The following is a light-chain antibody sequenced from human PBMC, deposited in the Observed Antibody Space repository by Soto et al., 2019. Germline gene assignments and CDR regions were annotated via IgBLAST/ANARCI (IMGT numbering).Light chain of an antibody. V-gene: IGKV3-15*01. J-gene: IGKJ5*01. CDR1: QSLRSS. CDR3: QQYNNWPPIT. CDR2: GAS. Sequence: ETMMTQSQNTLSVSLGERATLSCRASQSLRSSLASYQQKPGQAPRLLIYGASTRATGIPARFSGSGSGTEFTLTISSLQSEDFAVYYCQQYNNWPPITFGQGTRLEIK.